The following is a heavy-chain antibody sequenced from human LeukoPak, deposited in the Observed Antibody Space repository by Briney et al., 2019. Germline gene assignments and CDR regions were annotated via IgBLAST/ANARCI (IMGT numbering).Heavy chain of an antibody. CDR2: IYYSGST. CDR3: ARPKRDDVGNSFYYYGMDV. Sequence: SETLSLTCTVSGGSISPYYWNLIRQPPGKGLEWIGHIYYSGSTNYNPSLKSRVTISIDTSKNQFSLKLSSVIAADTAVYYCARPKRDDVGNSFYYYGMDVWGQGTTVTVSS. V-gene: IGHV4-59*01. D-gene: IGHD4-23*01. J-gene: IGHJ6*02. CDR1: GGSISPYY.